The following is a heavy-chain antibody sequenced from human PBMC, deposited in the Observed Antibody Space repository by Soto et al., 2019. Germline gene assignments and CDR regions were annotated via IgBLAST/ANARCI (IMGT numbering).Heavy chain of an antibody. V-gene: IGHV3-33*01. CDR3: ARDVVPAAPPNWFDP. CDR2: IWYDGSNK. Sequence: GSLRLSCAASGFTFSSYGMHWVRQAPGKGLEWVAVIWYDGSNKYYADSVKGRFTISRDNSKNTLYLQMNSLRAEDTAVYYCARDVVPAAPPNWFDPWGQGTLVTVSS. J-gene: IGHJ5*02. CDR1: GFTFSSYG. D-gene: IGHD2-2*01.